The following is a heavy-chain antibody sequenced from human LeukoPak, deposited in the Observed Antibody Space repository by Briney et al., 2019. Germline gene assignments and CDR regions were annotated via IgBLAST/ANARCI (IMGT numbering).Heavy chain of an antibody. CDR1: GFTFSSYW. Sequence: GGSLRLSCSASGFTFSSYWMSWVRQAPGMGLEWVANIKQDGSEKYYVDSVKGRFTISRDNAKNSLYLQMNSLRAEDTAVYYCARGTLARSPFDYWGQGTLVTVSS. D-gene: IGHD1-7*01. CDR2: IKQDGSEK. J-gene: IGHJ4*02. CDR3: ARGTLARSPFDY. V-gene: IGHV3-7*01.